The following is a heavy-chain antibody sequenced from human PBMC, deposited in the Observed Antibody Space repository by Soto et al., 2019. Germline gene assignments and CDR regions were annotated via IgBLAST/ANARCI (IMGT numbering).Heavy chain of an antibody. J-gene: IGHJ4*02. CDR1: GFTFSSYG. V-gene: IGHV3-33*01. D-gene: IGHD2-15*01. Sequence: QVQLVESGGGVVQPGRSLRLSCAASGFTFSSYGMHWVRQAPGKGLEWVAVIWYDGSNKYYADSVKGRFTISRDNSKNTLYLQMNSLRAEDTAVYYCARPRLGYCSGGSCSDLDYWGQGTLVTVSS. CDR2: IWYDGSNK. CDR3: ARPRLGYCSGGSCSDLDY.